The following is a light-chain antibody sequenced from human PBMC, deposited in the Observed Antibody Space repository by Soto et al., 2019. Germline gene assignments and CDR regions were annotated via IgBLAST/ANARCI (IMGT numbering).Light chain of an antibody. V-gene: IGKV1-39*01. CDR1: QSISNY. J-gene: IGKJ1*01. Sequence: DIQMTQSPSSLSASVGDRVTITXRASQSISNYLNWYQQKPGKAPKXXIYXASSLQSGVPSMFSGSGSGTDFTITISSLQPEDVATYYCQQSYSTPTFGQGTKVDIK. CDR3: QQSYSTPT. CDR2: XAS.